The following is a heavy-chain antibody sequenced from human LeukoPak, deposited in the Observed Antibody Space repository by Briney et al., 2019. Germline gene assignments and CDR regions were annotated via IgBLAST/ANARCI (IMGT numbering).Heavy chain of an antibody. CDR2: MYSTGSN. V-gene: IGHV4-4*07. CDR3: AREPTSGREPTSGRPLDY. CDR1: GGSISGYF. D-gene: IGHD5-12*01. Sequence: KPSETLSLTCTVSGGSISGYFWTWIRQPAGKGLEWIGRMYSTGSNNYNPSLKSRVTMSLDTSKNHFSLNLTSVTAADTAVYYCAREPTSGREPTSGRPLDYWGQGTLVTLSS. J-gene: IGHJ4*02.